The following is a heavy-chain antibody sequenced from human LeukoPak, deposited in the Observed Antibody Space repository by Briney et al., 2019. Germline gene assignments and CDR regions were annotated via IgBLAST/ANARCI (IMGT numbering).Heavy chain of an antibody. CDR1: GFSLSTSGVG. Sequence: SGPTLVKPTQTLTLTCTFSGFSLSTSGVGVGWIRQPPGKALEWLALIYWDDDKRYSPSPKSRLTITKDTSKNQVVLTITNMDPVDTATYYCAHSNWIRVFDYWGQGTLVTVSS. V-gene: IGHV2-5*02. J-gene: IGHJ4*02. CDR3: AHSNWIRVFDY. D-gene: IGHD1-20*01. CDR2: IYWDDDK.